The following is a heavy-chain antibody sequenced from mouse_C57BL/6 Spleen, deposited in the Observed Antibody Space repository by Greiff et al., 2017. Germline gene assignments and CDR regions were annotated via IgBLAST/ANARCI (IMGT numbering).Heavy chain of an antibody. J-gene: IGHJ4*01. CDR1: GYTFTSYW. CDR3: AREGYGSPVDY. V-gene: IGHV1-52*01. Sequence: QVQLQQPGAELVRPGSSVKLSCKASGYTFTSYWMHWVKQRPIQGLEWIGNIDPSDSETHYNQKFKDKATLTVDKSSSTAYMQLSSLTSADSAVYYCAREGYGSPVDYWGQGTSVTVSS. D-gene: IGHD1-1*01. CDR2: IDPSDSET.